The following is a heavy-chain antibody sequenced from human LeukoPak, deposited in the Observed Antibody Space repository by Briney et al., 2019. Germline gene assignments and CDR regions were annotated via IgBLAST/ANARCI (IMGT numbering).Heavy chain of an antibody. Sequence: PGGSLRLSCAASGFTFSSYSMNWVRQAPGKGLDWVSSISSSSSYIYYADSVKGRFTISRDNAKNSLYLQMNSLRAEDTAVYYCARDRDVVVVPAAIDYWGQGTLVTVSS. CDR3: ARDRDVVVVPAAIDY. V-gene: IGHV3-21*01. CDR1: GFTFSSYS. D-gene: IGHD2-2*01. CDR2: ISSSSSYI. J-gene: IGHJ4*02.